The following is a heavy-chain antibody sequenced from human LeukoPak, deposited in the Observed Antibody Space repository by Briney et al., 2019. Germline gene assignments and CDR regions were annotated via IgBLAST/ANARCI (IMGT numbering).Heavy chain of an antibody. CDR2: ISGSGGST. V-gene: IGHV3-23*01. CDR3: AKDPTYWYFDL. CDR1: GFTFSSYA. Sequence: GGSLRLSCAASGFTFSSYAMSWVRQAPGQGLEWVSAISGSGGSTYYADSVKGRFTISRDNSKNTLYLQMNSLSAEDTAVYYCAKDPTYWYFDLWGRGTLVTVSS. J-gene: IGHJ2*01.